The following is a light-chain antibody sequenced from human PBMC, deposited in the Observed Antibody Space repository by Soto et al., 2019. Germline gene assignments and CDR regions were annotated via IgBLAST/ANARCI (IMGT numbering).Light chain of an antibody. V-gene: IGKV1-5*01. CDR1: QSISSW. CDR3: QQSYIAPLA. CDR2: DAS. J-gene: IGKJ4*01. Sequence: DIQMTHSPSTLSASVGDRVTITFRASQSISSWLAWYQQKPGKAPKFLIYDASNLESGVPSRFSGSGSGTDFTLTISSLQPEDFATFYCQQSYIAPLAFGGGTKVDIK.